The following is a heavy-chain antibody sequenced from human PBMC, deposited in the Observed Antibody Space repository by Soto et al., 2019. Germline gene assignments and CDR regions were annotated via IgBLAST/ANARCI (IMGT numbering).Heavy chain of an antibody. CDR2: IYYSGST. V-gene: IGHV4-59*08. CDR1: GGSISSYY. J-gene: IGHJ4*02. Sequence: SETLSLTCTVSGGSISSYYWSWIRQPPGKGLEWIGYIYYSGSTNYNPSLKSRVTISVDTSKNQFSLKLSSVTAADTAVYYCARHGRGYSGYEPPHFDYWGQGTLVTVSS. D-gene: IGHD5-12*01. CDR3: ARHGRGYSGYEPPHFDY.